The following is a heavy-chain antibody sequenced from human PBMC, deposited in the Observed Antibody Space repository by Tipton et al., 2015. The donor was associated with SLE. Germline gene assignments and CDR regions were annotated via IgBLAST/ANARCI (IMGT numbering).Heavy chain of an antibody. CDR3: ARDKPTYTCLDY. CDR2: IFHSGTT. V-gene: IGHV4-38-2*02. Sequence: TLSLTCAVSGSSINNNDYYWGWIRQPPGKGLEWIGNIFHSGTTSYNRSLRGRVTISVDTSKNQFSLKLSSVTAADTARYYCARDKPTYTCLDYWGRGTLVTVSS. J-gene: IGHJ4*02. D-gene: IGHD4-11*01. CDR1: GSSINNNDYY.